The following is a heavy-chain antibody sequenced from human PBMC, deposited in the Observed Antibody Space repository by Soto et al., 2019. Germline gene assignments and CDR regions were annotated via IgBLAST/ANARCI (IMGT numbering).Heavy chain of an antibody. Sequence: SETLSLTCAVSGGSTSSNNWWSWVRQPPGKGLEWIGEIYHSGSTNYNPSLKSRVTISVDKSKNQFSLRLTSVTAADTAVYYCARAGDYPLTGAFDIWGQGTMVTVSS. J-gene: IGHJ3*02. CDR2: IYHSGST. D-gene: IGHD4-17*01. V-gene: IGHV4-4*02. CDR1: GGSTSSNNW. CDR3: ARAGDYPLTGAFDI.